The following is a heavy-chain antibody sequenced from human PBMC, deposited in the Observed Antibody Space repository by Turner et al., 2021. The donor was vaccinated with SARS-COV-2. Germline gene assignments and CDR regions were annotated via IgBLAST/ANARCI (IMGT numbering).Heavy chain of an antibody. CDR1: GFTFSSYP. CDR3: AKAWRILVRIHLDY. V-gene: IGHV3-23*01. Sequence: EVQLLESGGGLVQPGGSLRLSCAASGFTFSSYPMSWVRQAPGKGLEWVSGISGSGGSTYYADSVKGRFTISRDNSKNTLYLQMNSLRAEDTAVYYCAKAWRILVRIHLDYWGQGTLVTVSS. D-gene: IGHD2-15*01. J-gene: IGHJ4*02. CDR2: ISGSGGST.